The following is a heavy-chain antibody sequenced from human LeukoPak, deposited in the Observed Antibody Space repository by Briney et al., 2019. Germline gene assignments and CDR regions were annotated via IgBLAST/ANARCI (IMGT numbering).Heavy chain of an antibody. CDR3: ARGKIVLMVYAISILGAFDI. Sequence: KASETLSLTCAVYGGSFSGYYWSWIRQPPGKGLEWIGEINHSGSTNYNPSLKSRVTISVDTSKNQFSLKLSSVTAADTAVYYCARGKIVLMVYAISILGAFDIWGQGTMVTVSS. V-gene: IGHV4-34*01. CDR2: INHSGST. D-gene: IGHD2-8*01. CDR1: GGSFSGYY. J-gene: IGHJ3*02.